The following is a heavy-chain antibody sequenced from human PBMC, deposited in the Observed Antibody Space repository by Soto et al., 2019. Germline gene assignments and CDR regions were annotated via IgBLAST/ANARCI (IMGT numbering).Heavy chain of an antibody. CDR1: GYTFTNYG. V-gene: IGHV1-18*01. CDR2: ISPYNGNT. CDR3: AREGLITNGAFDM. Sequence: QVQLMQSGAEVKKPGASVKVSCKASGYTFTNYGLSWVRQAPGQGLEWMGWISPYNGNTDYAQKVQGRVTMTTDTSTSTAHMELRSLRSDDTAVYYCAREGLITNGAFDMWGQGTMVTVSS. D-gene: IGHD2-8*01. J-gene: IGHJ3*02.